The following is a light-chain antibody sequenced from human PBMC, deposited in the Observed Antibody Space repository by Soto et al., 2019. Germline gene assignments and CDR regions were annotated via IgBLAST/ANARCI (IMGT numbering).Light chain of an antibody. V-gene: IGKV3-20*01. CDR1: QSVSSNY. Sequence: EIVLTQSPGTLSLSPGARATLSCWASQSVSSNYLAWYQQKPGQAPKLLIYDASSRATGIPDRFSGSGSGTDFTLTISSLQSEDFATYYCQQFYSYPLTFGGGTKV. J-gene: IGKJ4*01. CDR3: QQFYSYPLT. CDR2: DAS.